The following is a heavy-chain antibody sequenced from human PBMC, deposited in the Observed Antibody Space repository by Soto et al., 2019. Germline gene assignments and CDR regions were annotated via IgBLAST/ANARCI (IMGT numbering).Heavy chain of an antibody. CDR2: ISYRGIT. V-gene: IGHV4-59*08. J-gene: IGHJ2*01. CDR1: GGSISSYY. CDR3: ARFNWYFDL. Sequence: QVQLQESGPGLVKPSEPLSLTCTVSGGSISSYYWSWLRQPPGKGLEWLGYISYRGITNYNPSLKSRVTISVDTSKNQFSLKLSSVTAADTAVYYCARFNWYFDLWGRGTLVTVSS.